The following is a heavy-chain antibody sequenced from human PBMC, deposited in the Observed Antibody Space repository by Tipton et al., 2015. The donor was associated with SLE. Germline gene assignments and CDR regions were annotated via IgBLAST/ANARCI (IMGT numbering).Heavy chain of an antibody. D-gene: IGHD5-18*01. Sequence: TLSLTCTVSGGSISSGSYCWSWIRQPAGKGLEWIGYIYYSGSTNYNPSLKSRVTISVDTSKNQFSLKLSSVTAADTAVYYCARGGGSYGHGEDFDYWGQGTLVTVSS. V-gene: IGHV4-61*10. CDR3: ARGGGSYGHGEDFDY. J-gene: IGHJ4*02. CDR2: IYYSGST. CDR1: GGSISSGSYC.